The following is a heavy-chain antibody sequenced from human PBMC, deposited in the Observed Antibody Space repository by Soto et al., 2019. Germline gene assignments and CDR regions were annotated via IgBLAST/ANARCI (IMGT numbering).Heavy chain of an antibody. D-gene: IGHD3-10*01. CDR3: ARDDEYSGNGMDV. Sequence: QVQLVESGGGVVQPGRSLRLSCAASGFTFSNYGMHWVRQAPGKGLEWVAVIWNDGSNRYHADSVKDRFTISRDNSKNMLYLQMNSLRAEDTAVYYCARDDEYSGNGMDVWGQGTKVTVS. CDR2: IWNDGSNR. J-gene: IGHJ6*02. CDR1: GFTFSNYG. V-gene: IGHV3-33*01.